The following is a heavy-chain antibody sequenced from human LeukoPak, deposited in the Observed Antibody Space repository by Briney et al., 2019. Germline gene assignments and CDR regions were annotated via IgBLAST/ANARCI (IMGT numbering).Heavy chain of an antibody. CDR1: GYTFTSYD. D-gene: IGHD1-26*01. CDR2: MNPNSGNT. J-gene: IGHJ4*02. Sequence: ASVKVSCKASGYTFTSYDINWVRQAPGQGLEWMGWMNPNSGNTGYAQKFQGRVTMTRNTSISTAYMELSSLRSEDTAVYYCARGSRGVRVGAGDYWGQGTLVTVSS. CDR3: ARGSRGVRVGAGDY. V-gene: IGHV1-8*01.